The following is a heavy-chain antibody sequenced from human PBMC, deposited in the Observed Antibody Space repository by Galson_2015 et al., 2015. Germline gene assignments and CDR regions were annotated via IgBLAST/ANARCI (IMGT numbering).Heavy chain of an antibody. Sequence: SEPLSLTCTVSGGSISAYYWRWIRQSPEKGLEWIGYIYNSGSTDYNPSLKSRATISLDTSKNQFSLRLSSVTAADTAVFYCARNSVHYYYAFDVWGQGTVVTVSS. CDR3: ARNSVHYYYAFDV. V-gene: IGHV4-59*08. CDR1: GGSISAYY. CDR2: IYNSGST. D-gene: IGHD3-22*01. J-gene: IGHJ3*01.